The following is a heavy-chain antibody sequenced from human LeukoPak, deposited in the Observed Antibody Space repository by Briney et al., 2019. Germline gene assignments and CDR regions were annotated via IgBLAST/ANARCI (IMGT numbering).Heavy chain of an antibody. J-gene: IGHJ4*02. V-gene: IGHV1-46*01. Sequence: ASVKVSCKASGYTFTSYYMHWVRQAPGQGLEWMGIINPSGGSTSYAQKFQGRVTMTRDMSTSTVYMELSSLRSEDTAVYYCTRDRCTNGVCPYIGYWGQGTLVTVSS. D-gene: IGHD2-8*01. CDR3: TRDRCTNGVCPYIGY. CDR2: INPSGGST. CDR1: GYTFTSYY.